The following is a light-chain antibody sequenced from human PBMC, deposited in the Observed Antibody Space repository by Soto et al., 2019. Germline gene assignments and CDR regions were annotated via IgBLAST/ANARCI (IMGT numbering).Light chain of an antibody. CDR1: QGISTS. V-gene: IGKV1-12*01. J-gene: IGKJ1*01. CDR2: AAS. CDR3: QQSGDTPPWT. Sequence: DIQMTQSPSSVSASVGDGVTITCRASQGISTSLGWYQQKPGKAPKLLIYAASSLQSGVPSRFSGSGSGTEFTLTITSLQPEDFATYYCQQSGDTPPWTFGQGTKVDIK.